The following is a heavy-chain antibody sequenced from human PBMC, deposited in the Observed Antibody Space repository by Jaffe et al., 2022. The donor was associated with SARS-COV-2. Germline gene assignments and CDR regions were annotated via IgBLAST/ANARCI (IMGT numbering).Heavy chain of an antibody. J-gene: IGHJ4*02. V-gene: IGHV4-34*01. CDR1: GGSFSGYY. D-gene: IGHD6-25*01. Sequence: QVQLQQWGAGLLKPSETLSLTCAVYGGSFSGYYWSWIRQPPGKGLEWIGEINHSGSTNYNPSLKSRVTISVDTSKNQFSLKLSSVTAADTAVYYCARGRRRSGGPFDYWGQGTLVTVSS. CDR2: INHSGST. CDR3: ARGRRRSGGPFDY.